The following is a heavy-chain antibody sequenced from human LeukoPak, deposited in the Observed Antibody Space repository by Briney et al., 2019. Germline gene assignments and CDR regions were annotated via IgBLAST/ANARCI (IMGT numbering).Heavy chain of an antibody. D-gene: IGHD6-19*01. J-gene: IGHJ4*02. Sequence: SETLSLTCGVHGGSFSDYYWTWIRQPPGRGLEWIVEISHIGNAIYSPSLTSRVTISIDTSHNQFSLKLTSVTAADTALYYCARGVQKSGWYLDSWGQGTLVTVSS. CDR2: ISHIGNA. V-gene: IGHV4-34*01. CDR1: GGSFSDYY. CDR3: ARGVQKSGWYLDS.